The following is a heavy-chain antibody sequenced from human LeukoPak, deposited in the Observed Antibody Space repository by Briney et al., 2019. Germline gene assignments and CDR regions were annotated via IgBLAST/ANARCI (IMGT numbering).Heavy chain of an antibody. CDR1: GGSISSSSYY. D-gene: IGHD4-17*01. J-gene: IGHJ4*02. CDR2: IYYSGGT. V-gene: IGHV4-39*01. CDR3: ASEATVTTVGYFDY. Sequence: TPSETLSLTCTVSGGSISSSSYYWGWIRQPPGKGLEWIGSIYYSGGTYYNPSLKSRVTISVDTSKNQFSLKLSSVTAADTAVYYCASEATVTTVGYFDYWGQGTLVTVSS.